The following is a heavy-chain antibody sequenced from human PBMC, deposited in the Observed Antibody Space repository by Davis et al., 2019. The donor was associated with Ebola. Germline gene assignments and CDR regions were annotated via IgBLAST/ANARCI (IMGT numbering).Heavy chain of an antibody. Sequence: GESLKISCAASGFAFESYWMQWVRQPPGKGLEWVSHINTDGRRTNYADLVRGRFTISRVNAENTLYLQLNSPRVEDTAVYYCTRVHRDRYDYEGDYWGQGTLVTVSS. D-gene: IGHD4-17*01. CDR1: GFAFESYW. J-gene: IGHJ4*02. CDR2: INTDGRRT. V-gene: IGHV3-74*01. CDR3: TRVHRDRYDYEGDY.